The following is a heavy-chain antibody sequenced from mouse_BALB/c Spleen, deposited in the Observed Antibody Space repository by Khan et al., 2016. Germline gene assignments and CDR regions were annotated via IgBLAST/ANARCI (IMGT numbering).Heavy chain of an antibody. CDR3: TRSGGSAYDY. CDR2: IYPSDSYT. J-gene: IGHJ2*01. Sequence: QVQLQQPGAELVKPGASVKLSCKASGYIFTSYWLNWVKQRPGQGLEWIGNIYPSDSYTNYNQKLKDRAALTVDRSSSTAYMQLSSPTSEDSAVYYCTRSGGSAYDYWCQVTALTVSS. CDR1: GYIFTSYW. V-gene: IGHV1-69*02. D-gene: IGHD1-1*01.